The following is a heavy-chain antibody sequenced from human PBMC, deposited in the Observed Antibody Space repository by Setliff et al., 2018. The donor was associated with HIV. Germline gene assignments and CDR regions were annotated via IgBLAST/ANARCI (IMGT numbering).Heavy chain of an antibody. CDR1: GFTFSSYS. D-gene: IGHD6-13*01. CDR3: VKNLYSSSWSPLDY. V-gene: IGHV3-48*01. Sequence: GGSLRLSCAASGFTFSSYSMNWVRQAPGKGLDWVSYTSSSGATIYYADSVKGRISISRDYSKNTLYLDLNSLRSEDTAVYYCVKNLYSSSWSPLDYWGQGTLVTVSS. J-gene: IGHJ4*02. CDR2: TSSSGATI.